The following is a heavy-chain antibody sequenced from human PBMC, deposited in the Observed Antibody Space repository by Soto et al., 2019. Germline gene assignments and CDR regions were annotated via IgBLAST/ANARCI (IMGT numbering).Heavy chain of an antibody. V-gene: IGHV1-2*02. J-gene: IGHJ6*02. CDR3: ARGRTVNFYGMDV. CDR1: GYTFTDHY. Sequence: QVQLVQSGAEVKKPGASVKVSYVASGYTFTDHYIHWVRQAPGQGLEWMGWINPHSGDTIYAQKFQGRVTLTRDTSLSTADMELSRLRSDDTAVYYCARGRTVNFYGMDVWGQGTTVTVSS. D-gene: IGHD4-17*01. CDR2: INPHSGDT.